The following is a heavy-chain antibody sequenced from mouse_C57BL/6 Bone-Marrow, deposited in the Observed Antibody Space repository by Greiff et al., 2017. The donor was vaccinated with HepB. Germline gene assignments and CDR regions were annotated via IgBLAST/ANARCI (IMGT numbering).Heavy chain of an antibody. D-gene: IGHD1-1*01. J-gene: IGHJ2*01. CDR3: LYYYGSRRDYFDY. CDR1: GYTFTDYY. Sequence: QVQLKESGAELVRPGASVKLSCKASGYTFTDYYINWVKQRPGQGLEWIARIYPGSGNTYYNEKFKGKATLTAEKSSSTAYMQLSSLTSEDSAVYFCLYYYGSRRDYFDYWGQGTTLTVSS. V-gene: IGHV1-76*01. CDR2: IYPGSGNT.